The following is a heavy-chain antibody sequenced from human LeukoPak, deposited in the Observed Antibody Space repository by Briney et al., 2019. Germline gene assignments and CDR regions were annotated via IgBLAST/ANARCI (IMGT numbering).Heavy chain of an antibody. CDR1: GGTFSSYA. CDR2: IIPIFGTA. J-gene: IGHJ5*02. D-gene: IGHD2-2*01. CDR3: ARDLIVVVVPAAIPSGFNP. V-gene: IGHV1-69*06. Sequence: ASVKVSCKASGGTFSSYAISWVRQAPGQGLEWMGRIIPIFGTANYAQKFQGRVTITADKSTSTAYMELSSLRSEDTAVYYCARDLIVVVVPAAIPSGFNPWGQGTLVTVSS.